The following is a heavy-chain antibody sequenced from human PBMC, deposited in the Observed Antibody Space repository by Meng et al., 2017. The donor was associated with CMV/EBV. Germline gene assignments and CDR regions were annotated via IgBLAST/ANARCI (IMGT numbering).Heavy chain of an antibody. V-gene: IGHV3-7*03. Sequence: GGSLRLSCAASGFTFSSYWMSWVRQAPGKGLEWVANIKQDGSEKYYVDSVKGRFTISRDNVKKSLYLQMNSLRAEDMAVYYCARRVGWFGVVIAFDFWGQGTLVTVSS. CDR1: GFTFSSYW. CDR2: IKQDGSEK. D-gene: IGHD3-3*01. CDR3: ARRVGWFGVVIAFDF. J-gene: IGHJ4*02.